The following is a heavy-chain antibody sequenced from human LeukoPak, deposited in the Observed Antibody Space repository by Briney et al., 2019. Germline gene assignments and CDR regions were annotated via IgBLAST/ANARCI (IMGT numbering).Heavy chain of an antibody. V-gene: IGHV7-4-1*02. CDR2: INTNTGNP. Sequence: ASVKVSCKASGYTFTSYAMNWVRQAPGQGLEWMGWINTNTGNPTYAQGFTGRFVFSLDTSVSTAYLQISSLKAGDTAVYYCARALGARLNYDILTGYMGNWGQGTLVTVSS. CDR1: GYTFTSYA. J-gene: IGHJ4*02. CDR3: ARALGARLNYDILTGYMGN. D-gene: IGHD3-9*01.